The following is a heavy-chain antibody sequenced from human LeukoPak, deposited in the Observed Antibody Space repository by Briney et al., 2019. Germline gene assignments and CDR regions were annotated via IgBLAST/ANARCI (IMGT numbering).Heavy chain of an antibody. Sequence: ASVKVSCKASGFTFTSSAVQWVRQARGQRLEWIGWIVVGSGNTNYAQKFQERVTITRDMSTSTAYMELSSLRSEDTAVYYCAADLERYYDFWSGYPNWFDPWGQGTLVTVSS. J-gene: IGHJ5*02. D-gene: IGHD3-3*01. CDR1: GFTFTSSA. V-gene: IGHV1-58*01. CDR2: IVVGSGNT. CDR3: AADLERYYDFWSGYPNWFDP.